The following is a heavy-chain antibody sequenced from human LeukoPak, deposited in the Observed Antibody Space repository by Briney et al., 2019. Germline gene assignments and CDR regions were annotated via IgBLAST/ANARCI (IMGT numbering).Heavy chain of an antibody. D-gene: IGHD3-9*01. V-gene: IGHV3-23*01. CDR2: ISGSGGST. CDR3: AKGGYYDILTGYVDY. Sequence: RGSLRLSCAASGFTFSSYAMSWVRPAPGKGLEWVSAISGSGGSTYYADSVKGRFTISRDNSSNTLYLQMNSLRAEDTAVYYCAKGGYYDILTGYVDYWGQGTLVTVSS. J-gene: IGHJ4*02. CDR1: GFTFSSYA.